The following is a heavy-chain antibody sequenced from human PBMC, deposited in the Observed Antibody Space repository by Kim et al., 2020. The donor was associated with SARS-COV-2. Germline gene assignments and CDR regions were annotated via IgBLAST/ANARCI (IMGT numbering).Heavy chain of an antibody. CDR1: GGTFSSYA. V-gene: IGHV1-69*13. CDR3: ARATPYDSSGYYYGLDY. CDR2: IIPIFGTA. J-gene: IGHJ4*02. Sequence: SVKVSCKASGGTFSSYAISWVRQAPGQGLEWMGGIIPIFGTANYAQKFQGRVTITADESTSTAYMELSSLRSEDTAVYYCARATPYDSSGYYYGLDYWGQGTLVTVSS. D-gene: IGHD3-22*01.